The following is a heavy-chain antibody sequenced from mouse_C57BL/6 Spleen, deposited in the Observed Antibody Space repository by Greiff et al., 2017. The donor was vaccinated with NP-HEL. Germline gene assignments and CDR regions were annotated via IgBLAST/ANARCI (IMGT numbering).Heavy chain of an antibody. CDR3: ARWRGYDRYFDY. CDR1: GYTFTSYW. V-gene: IGHV1-64*01. CDR2: IHPNSGST. D-gene: IGHD2-2*01. Sequence: QVQLQQPGAELVKPGASVKLSCKASGYTFTSYWMHWVKQRPGQGLEWIGMIHPNSGSTNYNEKFKSKATLTVDKSSSTAYMQLSSLTSEDSAVYYCARWRGYDRYFDYWGQGTTLTVSS. J-gene: IGHJ2*01.